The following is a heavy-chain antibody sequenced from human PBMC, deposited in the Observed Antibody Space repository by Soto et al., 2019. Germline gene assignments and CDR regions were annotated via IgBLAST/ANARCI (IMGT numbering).Heavy chain of an antibody. Sequence: QVQLQESGPGLVKPSETLSLTCTVSGGSVSSGSYYWSWIRQPPGKGLEWIGYIYYSGSTNYNPSLKSRVTISVDTAKNQFSLKLSSVTAADTAVYYCAGTTTVTTLNDYWGQGTLVTVSS. CDR3: AGTTTVTTLNDY. D-gene: IGHD4-17*01. CDR2: IYYSGST. J-gene: IGHJ4*02. V-gene: IGHV4-61*01. CDR1: GGSVSSGSYY.